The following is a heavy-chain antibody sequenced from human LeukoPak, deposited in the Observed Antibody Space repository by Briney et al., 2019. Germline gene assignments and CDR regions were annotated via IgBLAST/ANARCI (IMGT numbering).Heavy chain of an antibody. V-gene: IGHV3-23*01. CDR3: AKANVVAAMADWFDP. CDR1: GFTFSSYA. D-gene: IGHD2-15*01. J-gene: IGHJ5*02. CDR2: ISGSGGST. Sequence: GGSLSLSCAASGFTFSSYAMSWVRQAPGKGLEWVSAISGSGGSTYYADSVKGRFTISRDNSKNTLYLQMNSLRAEDTAVYYCAKANVVAAMADWFDPWGQGTLVTVSS.